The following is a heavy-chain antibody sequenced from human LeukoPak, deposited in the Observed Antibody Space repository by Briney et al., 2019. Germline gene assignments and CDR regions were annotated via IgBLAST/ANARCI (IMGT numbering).Heavy chain of an antibody. CDR3: ARGILPYYYGSGSYDWFDP. J-gene: IGHJ5*02. Sequence: SETLSLTCTVSGGSISSYYWSWIRQAAGKGLEWIGRIYTSGSTNYNPSLKSRVTMSVDTSKNQFSLKLSSVTAADTAVYYCARGILPYYYGSGSYDWFDPWGQGTLVTVSS. D-gene: IGHD3-10*01. V-gene: IGHV4-4*07. CDR1: GGSISSYY. CDR2: IYTSGST.